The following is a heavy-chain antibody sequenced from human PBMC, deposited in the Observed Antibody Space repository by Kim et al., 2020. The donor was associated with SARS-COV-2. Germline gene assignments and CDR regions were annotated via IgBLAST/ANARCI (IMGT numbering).Heavy chain of an antibody. D-gene: IGHD3-16*01. CDR3: AKDSRGGRWLHYDAFDF. CDR1: GFTFSSYG. CDR2: ISYDGSNI. Sequence: GGSLRLSCAASGFTFSSYGMHWVRQAPGKGLEWVAVISYDGSNIYYADSVKGRFTISRDNSKNSLYLQMNSLRAEDTAVYYCAKDSRGGRWLHYDAFDF. V-gene: IGHV3-30*18. J-gene: IGHJ4*01.